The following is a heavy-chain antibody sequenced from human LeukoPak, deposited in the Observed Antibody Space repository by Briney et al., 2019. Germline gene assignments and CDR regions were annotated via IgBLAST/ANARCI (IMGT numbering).Heavy chain of an antibody. CDR3: TTSPSGRYSSSLDI. CDR2: ITIKTNDYAT. J-gene: IGHJ3*02. CDR1: GFTFSDSS. D-gene: IGHD1-26*01. Sequence: GGSLRLSCAASGFTFSDSSVHWVRQASGKGLEWVGRITIKTNDYATAYPASLKGRFTISRDDSKNTADLQMNSLKTEDTAVYYCTTSPSGRYSSSLDIWGQGTMVTVSS. V-gene: IGHV3-73*01.